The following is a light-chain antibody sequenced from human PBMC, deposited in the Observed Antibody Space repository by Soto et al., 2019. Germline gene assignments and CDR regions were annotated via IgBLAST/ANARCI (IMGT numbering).Light chain of an antibody. CDR1: QDITNY. Sequence: DIQMTQSPSSLTASVGDSVTITCQASQDITNYLNWYQHKPGKAPKLLIYDASNLEPGVPSRLIVGGGWRDFTFTISSLQPEDTATYYCQQYDDSTTTFGQGTRLDIK. CDR3: QQYDDSTTT. V-gene: IGKV1-33*01. CDR2: DAS. J-gene: IGKJ5*01.